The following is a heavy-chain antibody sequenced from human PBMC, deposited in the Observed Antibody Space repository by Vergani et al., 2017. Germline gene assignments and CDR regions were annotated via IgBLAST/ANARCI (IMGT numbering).Heavy chain of an antibody. CDR1: GFTFSSYA. V-gene: IGHV3-23*04. Sequence: VQLVESGGGLVQPGGSLRLSCAASGFTFSSYAMSWVRQAPGKGLEWVSAISGSGGSTYYADSVKGRFTISRDNSKNTLYLQMNSLRAEDTAVYYCAKGLITMVRGVISPDYGMDVWGQGTTVTVSS. CDR3: AKGLITMVRGVISPDYGMDV. J-gene: IGHJ6*02. CDR2: ISGSGGST. D-gene: IGHD3-10*01.